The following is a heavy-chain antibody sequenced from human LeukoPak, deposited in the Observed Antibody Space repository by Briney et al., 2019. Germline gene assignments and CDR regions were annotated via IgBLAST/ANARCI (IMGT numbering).Heavy chain of an antibody. D-gene: IGHD6-19*01. V-gene: IGHV3-7*01. J-gene: IGHJ4*02. CDR2: IKQDGSET. CDR1: GFTFINYW. CDR3: ARWGYTNGWFYFEN. Sequence: GGSLRLSCAASGFTFINYWMGWVRQAPGKGLEWVANIKQDGSETYYVDSVKGRFTISRDNAKNSLYLQMNSLRAEDTAVYYCARWGYTNGWFYFENWGQGTLVTVSS.